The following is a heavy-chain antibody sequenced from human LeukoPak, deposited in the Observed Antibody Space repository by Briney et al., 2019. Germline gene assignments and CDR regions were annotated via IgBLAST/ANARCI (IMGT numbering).Heavy chain of an antibody. D-gene: IGHD3-9*01. CDR1: GGSISSYY. V-gene: IGHV4-59*01. J-gene: IGHJ4*02. CDR2: IYYSGST. CDR3: ARLYYDILTGYYTLDY. Sequence: SETLSLTCTVSGGSISSYYWSWIRQPPGKRLEWLGYIYYSGSTNYNPSLKSRVTISVDTSKNQFSLKLSSVTAADTAVYYCARLYYDILTGYYTLDYWGQGTLVTVSS.